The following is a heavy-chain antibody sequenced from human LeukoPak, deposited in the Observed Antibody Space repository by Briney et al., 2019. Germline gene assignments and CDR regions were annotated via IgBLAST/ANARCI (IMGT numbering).Heavy chain of an antibody. V-gene: IGHV3-33*01. CDR3: ARDPSGSYLFDY. D-gene: IGHD1-26*01. CDR2: IWYDGSNK. Sequence: GGSLRLSCAASGFTFSSYGMHWVRQAPGKGLEWVAAIWYDGSNKYYADSVKGRFTISRDNSKNTLYLQMNSLRAEDTAVYYCARDPSGSYLFDYWGQGTLVTVSS. J-gene: IGHJ4*02. CDR1: GFTFSSYG.